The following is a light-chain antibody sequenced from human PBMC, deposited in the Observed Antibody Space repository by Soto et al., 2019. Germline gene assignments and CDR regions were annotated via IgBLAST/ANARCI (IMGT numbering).Light chain of an antibody. V-gene: IGLV2-14*03. Sequence: QSALTQPASVSGSPGQSITISCTGTSSDVGGYHYVSWYQQHPGKAPKLMIYDVSNRPSGVSNRFSGSKSVNTASLTISGLQAEDEADYYCSSYTSSSTLYVFGTGTKVTVL. J-gene: IGLJ1*01. CDR1: SSDVGGYHY. CDR3: SSYTSSSTLYV. CDR2: DVS.